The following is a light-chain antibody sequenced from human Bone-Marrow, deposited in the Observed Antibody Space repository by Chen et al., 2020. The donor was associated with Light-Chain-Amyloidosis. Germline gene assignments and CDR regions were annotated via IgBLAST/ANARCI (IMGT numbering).Light chain of an antibody. CDR2: RHS. Sequence: QSVLTQPPSVSGAPGQRVTISCTGNNSNIGAGYDVHWYQQFPGTDPKLLIYRHSLRPSGVPDRFSGSRSGTSSSLAITGLQAEDEADYYCQSYDSSLSVVFGGGTKLTVL. CDR1: NSNIGAGYD. V-gene: IGLV1-40*01. CDR3: QSYDSSLSVV. J-gene: IGLJ2*01.